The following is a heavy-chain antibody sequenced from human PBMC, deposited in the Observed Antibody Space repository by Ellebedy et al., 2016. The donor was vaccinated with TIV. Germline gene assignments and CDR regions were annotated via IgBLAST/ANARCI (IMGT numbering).Heavy chain of an antibody. D-gene: IGHD1-7*01. CDR3: SKLPVAYNWNYADDY. V-gene: IGHV3-23*01. CDR2: IVGTGWTT. J-gene: IGHJ4*02. Sequence: PGGSLRLSCAASGISLRSYAMSWVRQAPGKGLEWVSTIVGTGWTTYYRASVKGRFTVSRDTSRNTLYLQMSSLRAEDTAVYYLSKLPVAYNWNYADDYWGQGTLVTVSS. CDR1: GISLRSYA.